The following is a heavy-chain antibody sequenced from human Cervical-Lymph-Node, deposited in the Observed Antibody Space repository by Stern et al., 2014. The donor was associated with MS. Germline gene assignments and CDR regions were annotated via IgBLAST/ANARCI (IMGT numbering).Heavy chain of an antibody. CDR1: GFTFTNAW. J-gene: IGHJ3*02. D-gene: IGHD3-22*01. V-gene: IGHV3-15*01. CDR3: ATASFYFDSSVSYGFDI. Sequence: EMQLVESGGGLVKPGGSLRLSCAASGFTFTNAWMSWVRQAPGKGLEWVGRIKSKSDGGTTDYAAPVKGRFTISRDDSETTYLQMSSLKTEDTAVYYCATASFYFDSSVSYGFDIWGQGTMVTVSS. CDR2: IKSKSDGGTT.